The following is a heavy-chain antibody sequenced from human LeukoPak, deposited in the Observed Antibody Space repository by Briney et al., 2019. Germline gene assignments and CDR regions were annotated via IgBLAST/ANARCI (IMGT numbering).Heavy chain of an antibody. D-gene: IGHD5-12*01. V-gene: IGHV1-69*04. CDR2: IIPILGIA. Sequence: GASVKVSCKASGGTFSSYAISWVRQAPGQGLEWMGRIIPILGIANYAQKFQGRVTITADKSTSTAYMELSSLRSEDTAVYYCARVWVGMATGSVYEVSHFDYWGQGTLVTVSS. CDR1: GGTFSSYA. J-gene: IGHJ4*02. CDR3: ARVWVGMATGSVYEVSHFDY.